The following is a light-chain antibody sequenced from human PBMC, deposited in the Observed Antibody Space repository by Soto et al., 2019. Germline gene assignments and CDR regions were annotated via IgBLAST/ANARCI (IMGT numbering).Light chain of an antibody. CDR2: GAS. CDR3: QQYGSSPRS. J-gene: IGKJ4*01. Sequence: LMSYAATRAVSRGRRDLGGCRTSQSVSSSYLAWYQQKPGQAPRLLIYGASSRATGIPDRFSGSGSGTAFALTLSCLEPEDFAVYYCQQYGSSPRSFGGGTKVDIK. V-gene: IGKV3-20*01. CDR1: QSVSSSY.